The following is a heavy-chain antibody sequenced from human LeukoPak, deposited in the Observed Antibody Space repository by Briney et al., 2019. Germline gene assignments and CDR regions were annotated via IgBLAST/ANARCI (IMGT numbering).Heavy chain of an antibody. CDR3: GGSSGSYPRDY. J-gene: IGHJ4*02. CDR2: ITSSGTHI. V-gene: IGHV3-21*01. Sequence: GGSLRLSCAASGFTFSSFNMNWVRQAPGKAMEWVSSITSSGTHIFYADSVRGRFTISRDNAKNSLYLQMNSLRAEDTAVYYCGGSSGSYPRDYWGQGTLVTVSS. D-gene: IGHD1-26*01. CDR1: GFTFSSFN.